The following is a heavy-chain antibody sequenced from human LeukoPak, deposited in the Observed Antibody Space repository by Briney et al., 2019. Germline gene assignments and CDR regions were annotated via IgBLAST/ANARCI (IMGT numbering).Heavy chain of an antibody. Sequence: PSETLSLTCTVSGGSISSSSYYWGWIRQPPGKGLEWIGSIYYSGSTYYNPSLKSRVTTSVDTSKNQFSLKLSSVTAADTAVYYCARRDYYGSGSYYNFDYWGQGTLVTVSS. D-gene: IGHD3-10*01. CDR3: ARRDYYGSGSYYNFDY. J-gene: IGHJ4*02. CDR1: GGSISSSSYY. V-gene: IGHV4-39*01. CDR2: IYYSGST.